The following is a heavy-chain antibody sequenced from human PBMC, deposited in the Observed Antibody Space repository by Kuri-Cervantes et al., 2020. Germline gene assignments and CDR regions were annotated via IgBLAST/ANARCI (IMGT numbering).Heavy chain of an antibody. CDR1: GYTFTSYG. J-gene: IGHJ5*02. V-gene: IGHV1-18*01. Sequence: ASVKVSCKASGYTFTSYGISWVRQAPGQGLEWMGWISAYNGNTNYAQKLQGRVTMTTDTSTSTAYMELRSLRSDDTAVYYCARDSSGYYSGCFDPWGQGTLVTVSS. CDR3: ARDSSGYYSGCFDP. CDR2: ISAYNGNT. D-gene: IGHD3-22*01.